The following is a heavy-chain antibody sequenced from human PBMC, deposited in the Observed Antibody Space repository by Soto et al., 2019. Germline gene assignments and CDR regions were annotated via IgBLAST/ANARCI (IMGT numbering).Heavy chain of an antibody. V-gene: IGHV4-28*01. D-gene: IGHD6-13*01. CDR3: ARWYGGHSSSGYVGNCYGMDV. J-gene: IGHJ6*02. CDR2: IYYSGST. CDR1: GYSISSSNW. Sequence: SGTLSLTCAVSGYSISSSNWWGWTRQPPGKGLEWIGYIYYSGSTYYNPSLKSRVTMSVDTSKNQFSLKLSSVTAVDTAVYYCARWYGGHSSSGYVGNCYGMDVWGEGTTVT.